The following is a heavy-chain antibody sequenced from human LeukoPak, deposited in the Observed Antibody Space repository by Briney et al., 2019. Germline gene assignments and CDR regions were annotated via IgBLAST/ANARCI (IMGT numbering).Heavy chain of an antibody. J-gene: IGHJ6*03. CDR1: GGSFSGYY. Sequence: NTSETLSLTCAVSGGSFSGYYWNWIRQSPGKGLEWIGEINHSGSTHYNPSLKSRVTISVDTSQKQFSLRLTSVTAADTGVYYCARLPQRSGYYSYYYMDVWGKGTTVIVSS. D-gene: IGHD3-3*01. CDR3: ARLPQRSGYYSYYYMDV. CDR2: INHSGST. V-gene: IGHV4-34*01.